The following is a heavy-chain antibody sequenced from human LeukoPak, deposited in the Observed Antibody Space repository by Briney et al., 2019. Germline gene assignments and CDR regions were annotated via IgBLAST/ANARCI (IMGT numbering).Heavy chain of an antibody. V-gene: IGHV4-39*01. D-gene: IGHD3-10*01. CDR1: GGSFSSSTYY. Sequence: SETLSLTCTVSGGSFSSSTYYWGWMRQPPGKGLEWIGSIYDSGSTHYNPSLKSRVTISVDTSKNQFSLKLSSVAAADTAVYYCAREKNYYGSYYFDYWGQGTLVTVSS. CDR3: AREKNYYGSYYFDY. J-gene: IGHJ4*02. CDR2: IYDSGST.